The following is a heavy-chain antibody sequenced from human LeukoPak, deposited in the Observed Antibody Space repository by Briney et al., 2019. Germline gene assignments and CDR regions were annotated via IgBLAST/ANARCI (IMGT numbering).Heavy chain of an antibody. J-gene: IGHJ6*03. CDR3: ARSAILTGYYKGYYYYYMDV. CDR1: GGTFSSYA. D-gene: IGHD3-9*01. Sequence: SVKVSCKASGGTFSSYAISWVRQAPGQGLEWMGGIIPIFGTANYAQKFQGRVTITADESTSTAYMELSSLRSEDTAVNYCARSAILTGYYKGYYYYYMDVWGKGTTVTISS. V-gene: IGHV1-69*01. CDR2: IIPIFGTA.